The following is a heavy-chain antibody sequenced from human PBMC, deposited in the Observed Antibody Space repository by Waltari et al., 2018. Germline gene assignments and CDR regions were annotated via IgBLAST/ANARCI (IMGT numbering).Heavy chain of an antibody. CDR1: GASLNSGDYY. J-gene: IGHJ3*02. D-gene: IGHD3-3*01. V-gene: IGHV4-30-4*08. CDR3: ARVDTIFGVVPHADAFDI. Sequence: QVHLQESGPGLAKPSQTLALTGSVAGASLNSGDYYWSWIRQPPGKGLEWIGYISYSGTTYYTPSLKSRVSISLDTAKNDFSLEVRSVTAADTAMYYCARVDTIFGVVPHADAFDIWGQGTMVTVAS. CDR2: ISYSGTT.